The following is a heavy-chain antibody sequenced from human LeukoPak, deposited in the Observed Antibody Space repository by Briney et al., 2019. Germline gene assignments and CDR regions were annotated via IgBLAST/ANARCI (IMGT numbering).Heavy chain of an antibody. Sequence: SETLSLTCTVSGGSISSYYWSWIRRPPGKGLEWIGYIYYSGSTKYNPSLKSRVTISVDMSKNQFSLKLSSVTAADTAVYYCAGGGPVGSWFDPWGQGTLVSVSS. V-gene: IGHV4-59*01. CDR3: AGGGPVGSWFDP. J-gene: IGHJ5*02. CDR2: IYYSGST. D-gene: IGHD1-26*01. CDR1: GGSISSYY.